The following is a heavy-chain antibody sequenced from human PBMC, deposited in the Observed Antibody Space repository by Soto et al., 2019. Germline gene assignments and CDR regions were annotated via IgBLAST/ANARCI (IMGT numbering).Heavy chain of an antibody. CDR1: GFTFSRYS. Sequence: VGSLRLSCAASGFTFSRYSMNWVRQAPGKGLEWVSSISSTTNYIYYADSMKGRFTVSRDNAKNSVYLDMNSLSAEDTAVYYCAKESEDLTSNFDYWGQGTLVTVSS. CDR2: ISSTTNYI. CDR3: AKESEDLTSNFDY. V-gene: IGHV3-21*01. J-gene: IGHJ4*02.